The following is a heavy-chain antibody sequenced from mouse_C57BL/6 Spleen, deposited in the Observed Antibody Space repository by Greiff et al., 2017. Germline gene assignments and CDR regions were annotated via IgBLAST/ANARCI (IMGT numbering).Heavy chain of an antibody. CDR2: IDPNSGGT. Sequence: QVQLQQSGAELVKPGASVKLSCKASGYTFNSYWMHWVKQRPGRGLEWIGRIDPNSGGTKYNEKFKSKATLTTDKTASTAYMQLSSLTSEDAAVSYCARKSSYFDDWGQGTTLTVSS. CDR3: ARKSSYFDD. V-gene: IGHV1-72*01. J-gene: IGHJ2*01. CDR1: GYTFNSYW.